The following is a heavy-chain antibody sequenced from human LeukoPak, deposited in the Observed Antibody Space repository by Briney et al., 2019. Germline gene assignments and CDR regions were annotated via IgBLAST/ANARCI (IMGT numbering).Heavy chain of an antibody. J-gene: IGHJ4*02. D-gene: IGHD3-3*01. CDR3: ARDLGNDYDFWSGYYTFDY. Sequence: SGGSPRLSCAASGFTFSSYWMHWVRQAPGKGLVWVSRINSDGSSTSYADSVKGRFTISRDNAKNTLYLQMNSLRAEDTAVYYCARDLGNDYDFWSGYYTFDYWGQGTLVTVSS. CDR2: INSDGSST. CDR1: GFTFSSYW. V-gene: IGHV3-74*01.